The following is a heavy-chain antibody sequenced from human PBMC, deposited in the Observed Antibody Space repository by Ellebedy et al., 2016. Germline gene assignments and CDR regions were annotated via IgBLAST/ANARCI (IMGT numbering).Heavy chain of an antibody. CDR2: IYPGDSDT. CDR1: GYSFTSYW. J-gene: IGHJ4*02. V-gene: IGHV5-51*01. Sequence: GESLKISCKGSGYSFTSYWIGWVRQMPGKGLEWMGIIYPGDSDTRYSPSFQGQVTISADKSISTAYLQWSSLKASDTAMYYCARSVAEMATISFFDYWGQGTLVTVSS. CDR3: ARSVAEMATISFFDY. D-gene: IGHD5-24*01.